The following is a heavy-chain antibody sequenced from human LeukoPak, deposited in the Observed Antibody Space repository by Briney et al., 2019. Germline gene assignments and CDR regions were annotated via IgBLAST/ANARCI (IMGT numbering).Heavy chain of an antibody. V-gene: IGHV4-30-2*05. CDR2: IYHSGST. Sequence: PSETLSLTCAVSGGSISSGGYSWSWIRQPPGKGLEWIGYIYHSGSTYYNPSLKSRVTISVDTSKNQFFLKVNSVTDADTAMYYCARDSTGYERLDYWGQGAPVTVSS. D-gene: IGHD3-9*01. CDR1: GGSISSGGYS. CDR3: ARDSTGYERLDY. J-gene: IGHJ4*02.